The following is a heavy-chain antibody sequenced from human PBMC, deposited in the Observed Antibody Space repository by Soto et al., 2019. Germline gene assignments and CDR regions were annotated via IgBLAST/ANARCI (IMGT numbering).Heavy chain of an antibody. J-gene: IGHJ6*02. CDR1: GGSVSSYW. CDR3: ARSRRGAYSSGWYSLSGYYNYGIDV. D-gene: IGHD6-19*01. CDR2: IYPGDSDT. Sequence: GEAVKISGEGCGGSVSSYWSGWVRQMPGKGLEWMGIIYPGDSDTKYSPSLQGQVTISADTSISTAYLQWTSLKASDTAMYYCARSRRGAYSSGWYSLSGYYNYGIDVWGQGTKVTVSS. V-gene: IGHV5-51*01.